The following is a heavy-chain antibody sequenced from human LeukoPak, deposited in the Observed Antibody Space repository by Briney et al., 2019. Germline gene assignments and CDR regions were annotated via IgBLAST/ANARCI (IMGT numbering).Heavy chain of an antibody. Sequence: GGSLRLSCAASGFTFSSYSMNWVRQAPGKGLEWVSVISGSGYTSFYAVSVTSRFTISRDNSKNTLFLQMNNLRPDDSAVYYCAKGGSSDPLDYWGQGTLVTVSS. CDR1: GFTFSSYS. D-gene: IGHD3-16*01. CDR3: AKGGSSDPLDY. V-gene: IGHV3-23*01. J-gene: IGHJ4*02. CDR2: ISGSGYTS.